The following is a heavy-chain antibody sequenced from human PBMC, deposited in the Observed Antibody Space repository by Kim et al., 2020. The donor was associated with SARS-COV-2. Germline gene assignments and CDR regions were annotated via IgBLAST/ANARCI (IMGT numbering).Heavy chain of an antibody. V-gene: IGHV3-23*01. D-gene: IGHD3-22*01. Sequence: VKGRFTISREKSKTTLLLQMNSLRAEDTAVYYCAKDPPVVVISDYYGMDVWGQGTTVTVSS. J-gene: IGHJ6*02. CDR3: AKDPPVVVISDYYGMDV.